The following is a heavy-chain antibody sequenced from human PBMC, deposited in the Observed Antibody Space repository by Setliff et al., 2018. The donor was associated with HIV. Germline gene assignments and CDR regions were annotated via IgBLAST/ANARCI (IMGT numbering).Heavy chain of an antibody. J-gene: IGHJ6*02. CDR3: ARGKGVGGVIITGGLDV. CDR1: GHTFTNYD. Sequence: ASVKVSCKPPGHTFTNYDIHWMRRAPGQGLEWMGWMNPNSGVSGYALKFHDRVTMTRDTSITTLYMELSSLTSEDTAVYYCARGKGVGGVIITGGLDVWSQGTTVTVSS. V-gene: IGHV1-8*01. CDR2: MNPNSGVS. D-gene: IGHD3-10*01.